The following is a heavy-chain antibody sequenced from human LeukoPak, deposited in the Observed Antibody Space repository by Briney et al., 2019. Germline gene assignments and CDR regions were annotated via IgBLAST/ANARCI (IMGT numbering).Heavy chain of an antibody. J-gene: IGHJ4*02. CDR2: IIPIFGTA. V-gene: IGHV1-69*06. CDR3: AREAYSGSYQPFDY. CDR1: GYTFTGYY. D-gene: IGHD1-26*01. Sequence: SVKVSCKASGYTFTGYYMHWVRQAPGQGLEWMGGIIPIFGTANYAQKFQGRVTITADKSTSTAYMELSSLRSEDTAVYYCAREAYSGSYQPFDYWGQGTLVTVSS.